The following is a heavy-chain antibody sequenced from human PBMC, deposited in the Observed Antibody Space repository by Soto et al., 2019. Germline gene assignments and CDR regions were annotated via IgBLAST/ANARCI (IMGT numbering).Heavy chain of an antibody. CDR3: AREIVAYCGGDCFTPYYFDY. Sequence: SQTLSLTCAISGDSVSSNSAASNSIRQSPSRCLEWLGRTYYRSKWYNDYAVSVKNRITINPDTSKNQFSLQLNSVTPEDTAVYYCAREIVAYCGGDCFTPYYFDYWGQGTLVTVSS. V-gene: IGHV6-1*01. CDR2: TYYRSKWYN. CDR1: GDSVSSNSAA. D-gene: IGHD2-21*02. J-gene: IGHJ4*02.